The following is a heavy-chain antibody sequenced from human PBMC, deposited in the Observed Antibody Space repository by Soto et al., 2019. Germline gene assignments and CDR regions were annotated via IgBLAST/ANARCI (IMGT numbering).Heavy chain of an antibody. CDR1: GFTFSSYA. V-gene: IGHV3-30-3*01. CDR2: ISYDGSDH. D-gene: IGHD3-16*01. CDR3: AAVYTIDY. J-gene: IGHJ4*02. Sequence: QVQLVESGGGVVQPVRSLRLSCAASGFTFSSYAMHWVRQAPGKGLEWVAVISYDGSDHYYADSVKGRFTISRDNSKNTLLLQMNSLRTEDTAVYYCAAVYTIDYWGQGTLVTVAS.